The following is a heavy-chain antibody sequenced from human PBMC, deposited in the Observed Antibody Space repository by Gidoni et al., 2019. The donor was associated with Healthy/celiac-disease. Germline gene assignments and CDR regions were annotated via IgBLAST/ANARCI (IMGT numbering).Heavy chain of an antibody. Sequence: QVQLVESGGGVVQPGRSLRLSCAASGFTFSSYGMHWVRQAPGKGLEWVAVIWYDGSNKYYADSVKGRFTISRDNSKNTLYLQMNSLRAEDTAVYYCARTQAWGDDEYFQHWGQGTLVTVSS. CDR2: IWYDGSNK. J-gene: IGHJ1*01. V-gene: IGHV3-33*01. CDR1: GFTFSSYG. CDR3: ARTQAWGDDEYFQH. D-gene: IGHD2-21*02.